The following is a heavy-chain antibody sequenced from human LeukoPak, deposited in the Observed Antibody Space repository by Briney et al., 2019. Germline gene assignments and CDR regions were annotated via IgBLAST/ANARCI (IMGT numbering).Heavy chain of an antibody. Sequence: GGSLRLSCAASGFTFSSYAMHWVRQAPGKGLEWVAVISYDGSNKYYADSVKGRFTISRDNSKNTLYLQMNSLRAEDTAVYYCAKDSAFDYWGQGTLVTVSS. CDR1: GFTFSSYA. V-gene: IGHV3-30*04. CDR2: ISYDGSNK. CDR3: AKDSAFDY. J-gene: IGHJ4*02.